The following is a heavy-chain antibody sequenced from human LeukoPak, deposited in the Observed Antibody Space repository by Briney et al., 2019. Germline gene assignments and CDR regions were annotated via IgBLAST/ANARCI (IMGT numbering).Heavy chain of an antibody. J-gene: IGHJ3*02. CDR1: GFSLSTSGMC. D-gene: IGHD3-22*01. V-gene: IGHV2-70*01. Sequence: SGPALVKPTQTLTLTCTFSGFSLSTSGMCVSWIRQPPGKALEWLAPIDWDDDKYYSTSLKTRLTISKDTSKNQVVLTMTNMDPVDTATYYCARMADSSGYGAFDIWGQGTMVTVSS. CDR3: ARMADSSGYGAFDI. CDR2: IDWDDDK.